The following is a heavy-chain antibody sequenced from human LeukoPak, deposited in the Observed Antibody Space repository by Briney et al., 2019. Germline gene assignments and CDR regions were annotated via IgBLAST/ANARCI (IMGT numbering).Heavy chain of an antibody. V-gene: IGHV3-11*01. CDR3: ARAPLLWFGEFDY. D-gene: IGHD3-10*01. CDR2: ISSSGSTI. CDR1: GFSFSDYY. Sequence: PGGSLRLSCAASGFSFSDYYMSWIRQAPGKGLEWVSYISSSGSTIYYADSVKGRFTISRDNAKNSLYLQMNSLRAEDTAVYYCARAPLLWFGEFDYWGQGTLVTVSS. J-gene: IGHJ4*02.